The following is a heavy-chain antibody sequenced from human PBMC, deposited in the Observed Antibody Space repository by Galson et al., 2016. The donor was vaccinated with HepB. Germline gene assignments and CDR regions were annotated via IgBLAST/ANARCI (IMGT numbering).Heavy chain of an antibody. V-gene: IGHV1-46*01. J-gene: IGHJ4*02. CDR1: GFSFTSFY. D-gene: IGHD1-26*01. Sequence: SVTVSCKASGFSFTSFYIHWVRQAPGQGLEWLGIVDPNYPQQFQGRVSMTRDTSTSTVYMEPNSLTSEDTAVYYCAREGGSSWGFDYWGQGTLVIVSS. CDR3: AREGGSSWGFDY. CDR2: VDPN.